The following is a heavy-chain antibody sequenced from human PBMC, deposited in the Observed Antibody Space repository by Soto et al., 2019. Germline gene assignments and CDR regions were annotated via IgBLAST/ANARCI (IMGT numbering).Heavy chain of an antibody. CDR2: FYTDGSR. D-gene: IGHD3-22*01. CDR3: TREDYYGSKMHGMDV. J-gene: IGHJ6*02. V-gene: IGHV3-53*01. Sequence: GGSLRLSCAASGFSVSGNYMGWVRQAPGKGLEWVSVFYTDGSRYYADSVKGRCTMSRDTSKNTLNLQMNSLRAEDTAVYYCTREDYYGSKMHGMDVWGQGTTVTVS. CDR1: GFSVSGNY.